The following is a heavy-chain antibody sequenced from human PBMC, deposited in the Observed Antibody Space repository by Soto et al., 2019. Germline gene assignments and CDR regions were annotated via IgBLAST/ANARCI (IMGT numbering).Heavy chain of an antibody. Sequence: EVQLLESGGGLVQPGGSLRLSCAASGFTFSSYAMSWVRQAPGKGLEWVSAISGSGGSTYYADSVKGRFTISRDNSKNTLYLQMNRLRAEVTAVYYGVKDVFVVLLCGLSLNLFDYWGQGTLVTVSS. CDR1: GFTFSSYA. J-gene: IGHJ4*02. CDR2: ISGSGGST. D-gene: IGHD3-16*02. V-gene: IGHV3-23*01. CDR3: VKDVFVVLLCGLSLNLFDY.